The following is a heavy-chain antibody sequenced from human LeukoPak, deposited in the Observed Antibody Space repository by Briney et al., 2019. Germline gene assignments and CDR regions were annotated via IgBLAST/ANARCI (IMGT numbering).Heavy chain of an antibody. V-gene: IGHV3-11*01. CDR2: INPSGSTI. D-gene: IGHD2-2*01. Sequence: GGSLRLSCEGSGFTFSGYYMSWIRQAPGKGLEWVSYINPSGSTIYYADSVKGRFTISRDNAKKSQDLQMYSLRAEDTAVYYCARVRGSGFCSGSSCAKDPGYYYYMDVWGKGTTVTVSS. CDR3: ARVRGSGFCSGSSCAKDPGYYYYMDV. CDR1: GFTFSGYY. J-gene: IGHJ6*03.